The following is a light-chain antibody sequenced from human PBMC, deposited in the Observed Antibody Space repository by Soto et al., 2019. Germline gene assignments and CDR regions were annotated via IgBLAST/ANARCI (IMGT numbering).Light chain of an antibody. Sequence: QSVLTQPASVSGSPGQSITISCTGTSSDVGGYNSVSWYQQHPGKAPKLMIYDVTNRPSGISNRFSGSKSGNTASLTISGLQAEDEADYYCTSYTRSSAPNYVFGTGTKVTVL. CDR2: DVT. CDR1: SSDVGGYNS. J-gene: IGLJ1*01. V-gene: IGLV2-14*03. CDR3: TSYTRSSAPNYV.